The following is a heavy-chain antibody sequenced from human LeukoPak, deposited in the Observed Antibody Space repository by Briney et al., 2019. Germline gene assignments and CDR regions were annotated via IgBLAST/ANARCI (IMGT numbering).Heavy chain of an antibody. CDR3: ARENDYGDYDAFDI. J-gene: IGHJ3*02. CDR1: GYTFTGYY. Sequence: ASVKVSCKASGYTFTGYYMHWVRQARGQGLEWMGRINPNSGGTNYAQKFQGSVTMTRDTSISTAYMELSRLRSDDTAVYYCARENDYGDYDAFDIWGQGTMVTVSS. D-gene: IGHD4-17*01. V-gene: IGHV1-2*06. CDR2: INPNSGGT.